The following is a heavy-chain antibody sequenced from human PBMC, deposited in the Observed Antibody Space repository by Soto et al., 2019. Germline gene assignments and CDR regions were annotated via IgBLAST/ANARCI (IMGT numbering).Heavy chain of an antibody. D-gene: IGHD3-22*01. Sequence: QLQLQESGPGLVKPSETLSLTCTVSGDSISSGTYHWGWIRQPPGKGLEWIGSIYSSGSTYYNPSLKSRVTISVDTSKNQVSLKLSSVTAADTAVYNCAARSVSSGSFDYWGQGTLVTVSS. CDR1: GDSISSGTYH. CDR2: IYSSGST. V-gene: IGHV4-39*01. CDR3: AARSVSSGSFDY. J-gene: IGHJ4*02.